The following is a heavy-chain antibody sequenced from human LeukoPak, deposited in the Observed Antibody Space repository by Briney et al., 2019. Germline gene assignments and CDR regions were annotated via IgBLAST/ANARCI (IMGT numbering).Heavy chain of an antibody. CDR3: AKASFMITFGGVIDH. Sequence: GRSLRLSCAASGFTFSSYGMHWVRQAPGKGLEWVAVISHDGSNKYYADSVKGRFTISRDNSKNTLYLQMNSLRAEDTAVYYCAKASFMITFGGVIDHWGQGTLVTVSS. D-gene: IGHD3-16*01. V-gene: IGHV3-30*18. CDR2: ISHDGSNK. J-gene: IGHJ5*02. CDR1: GFTFSSYG.